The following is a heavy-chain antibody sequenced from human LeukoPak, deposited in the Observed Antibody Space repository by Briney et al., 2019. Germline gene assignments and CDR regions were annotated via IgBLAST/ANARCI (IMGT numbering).Heavy chain of an antibody. CDR1: GFGFSNFW. CDR2: IDTDGKTT. Sequence: GGFLRLSCAASGFGFSNFWMHWVRQVPGKGLVWVSRIDTDGKTTTYADSVKGRFTISRDNAKNTVYLQMNSLRAEDTAVYYCVRDKDGYNFWGQGTLVSVSS. CDR3: VRDKDGYNF. V-gene: IGHV3-74*01. D-gene: IGHD5-24*01. J-gene: IGHJ4*02.